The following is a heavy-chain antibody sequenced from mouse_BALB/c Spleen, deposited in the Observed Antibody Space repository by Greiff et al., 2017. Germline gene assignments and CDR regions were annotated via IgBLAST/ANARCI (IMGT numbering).Heavy chain of an antibody. CDR1: GYTFTDYE. V-gene: IGHV1-15*01. CDR3: TKIPDY. Sequence: VKLQESGAELVRPGASVTLSCKASGYTFTDYEMHWVKQTPVHGLEWIGAIDPETGGTAYNQKFKGKATLTADKSSSTAYMELRSLTSEDSAVYYCTKIPDYWGQGTTLTVAS. J-gene: IGHJ2*01. CDR2: IDPETGGT.